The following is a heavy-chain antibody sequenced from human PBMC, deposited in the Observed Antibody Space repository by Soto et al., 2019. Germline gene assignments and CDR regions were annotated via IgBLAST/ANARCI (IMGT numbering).Heavy chain of an antibody. V-gene: IGHV4-34*01. CDR1: GGSFSGYY. Sequence: QVQLQQWGAGLLKPSETLSLTCAAYGGSFSGYYWSWIRQPPGKGLEWIGELNHSGSTNYNPSLKSRVTISVDTSKNQFALQLSCVTAAVTAVYYCARGVGYDILTGYYIGAFDIWGQGTMVTVSS. J-gene: IGHJ3*02. CDR2: LNHSGST. D-gene: IGHD3-9*01. CDR3: ARGVGYDILTGYYIGAFDI.